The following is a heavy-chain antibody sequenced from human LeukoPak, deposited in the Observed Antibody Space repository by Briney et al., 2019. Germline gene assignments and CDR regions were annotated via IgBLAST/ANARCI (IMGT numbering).Heavy chain of an antibody. J-gene: IGHJ4*02. CDR2: LYPGGST. Sequence: PGGSLRLSCAASGFTVSSNYMNWVRQAPGKGLEWVSVLYPGGSTYYADSVKGRVTISRDSSKNTLYLQMNSLRAEDTAVYYCAKDRGSGYHYFDYWGQGTLVTVSS. V-gene: IGHV3-66*01. CDR3: AKDRGSGYHYFDY. CDR1: GFTVSSNY. D-gene: IGHD3-22*01.